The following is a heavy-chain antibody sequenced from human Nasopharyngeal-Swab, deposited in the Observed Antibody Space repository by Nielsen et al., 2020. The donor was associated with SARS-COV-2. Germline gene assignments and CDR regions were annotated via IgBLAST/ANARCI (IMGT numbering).Heavy chain of an antibody. CDR2: ISYDGSNK. Sequence: VRQAPGKGLEWVAVISYDGSNKYYADSVKGRFTISRDNSNNTLFLQLSSLRAEDAALYYCAKGVTMVRGFVNYFYYYTMDVWGQGTTVTVSS. D-gene: IGHD3-10*01. V-gene: IGHV3-30*04. J-gene: IGHJ6*02. CDR3: AKGVTMVRGFVNYFYYYTMDV.